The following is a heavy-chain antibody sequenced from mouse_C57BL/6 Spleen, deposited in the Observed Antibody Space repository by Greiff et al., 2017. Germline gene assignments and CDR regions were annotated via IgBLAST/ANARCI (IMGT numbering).Heavy chain of an antibody. V-gene: IGHV1-9*01. CDR3: SRRGGDYAMDD. CDR2: ILPGSGRT. J-gene: IGHJ4*01. Sequence: VQLQQSGAELMKPGASVKLSCQATGYTFTGYWIEWVKPRPGHGLEWIGVILPGSGRTNNNEKFKGKATFTADTSSNTAYMQLSSLTTEDSAIYYGSRRGGDYAMDDWGQGTSVTVSS. CDR1: GYTFTGYW.